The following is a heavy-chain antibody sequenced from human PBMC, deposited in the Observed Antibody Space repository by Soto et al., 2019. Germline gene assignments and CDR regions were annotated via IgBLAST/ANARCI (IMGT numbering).Heavy chain of an antibody. J-gene: IGHJ6*03. Sequence: GGSLRLSCTASGFTFSSYCRHWVRQAPGKGLEWVAVIWYDGSNKYYADSVKGRFTISRDNSKNTLYLQMNSLRAEDTAVYYCAREQLVYYYYMDVWGKGTTVTVSS. D-gene: IGHD6-6*01. CDR2: IWYDGSNK. V-gene: IGHV3-33*01. CDR3: AREQLVYYYYMDV. CDR1: GFTFSSYC.